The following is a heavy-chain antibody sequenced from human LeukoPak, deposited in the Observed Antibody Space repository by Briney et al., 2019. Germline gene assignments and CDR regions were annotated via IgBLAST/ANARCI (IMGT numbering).Heavy chain of an antibody. J-gene: IGHJ4*02. D-gene: IGHD3-22*01. V-gene: IGHV5-51*01. CDR2: TYPGDSDT. CDR1: GYRFTRYW. Sequence: GESLKISCKGSGYRFTRYWIAWVRQMPGKGLEWRGITYPGDSDTRYSPSFQGQVTISADKSISTAYLQWSSLKASDTAMYYCARLVVVITEYFDYWGQGTLVTVSS. CDR3: ARLVVVITEYFDY.